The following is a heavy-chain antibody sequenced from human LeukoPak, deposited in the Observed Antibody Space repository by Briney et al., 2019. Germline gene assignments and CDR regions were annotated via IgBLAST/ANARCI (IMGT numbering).Heavy chain of an antibody. CDR1: GFTLSSYA. CDR3: ARICGYSSGSEFDY. D-gene: IGHD6-19*01. Sequence: PGGSLRLSCAASGFTLSSYAMHWVRQAPGKGLEWVAVRSYDGSNKYYADSVKGRFTISRDNSKNTLYLQMNSLRAEDTAVYYCARICGYSSGSEFDYWGQGTLVTVSS. CDR2: RSYDGSNK. V-gene: IGHV3-30*04. J-gene: IGHJ4*02.